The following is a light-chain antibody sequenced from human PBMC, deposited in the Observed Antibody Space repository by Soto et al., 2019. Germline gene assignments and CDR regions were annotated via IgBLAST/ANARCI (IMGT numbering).Light chain of an antibody. J-gene: IGKJ1*01. Sequence: EIVMTQSPATLSVSPGERATLSCRASQSVSSYLAWYQQKPGQAPRLLIYGASNRATGIPDRFSGSGSGTDFTLTISRLEPEDFAVYYCQQYGDSPRTFGQGTKVDI. CDR2: GAS. CDR1: QSVSSY. CDR3: QQYGDSPRT. V-gene: IGKV3-20*01.